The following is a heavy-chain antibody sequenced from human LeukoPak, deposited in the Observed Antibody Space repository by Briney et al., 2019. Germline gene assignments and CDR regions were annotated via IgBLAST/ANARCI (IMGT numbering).Heavy chain of an antibody. CDR1: GFTFSHYA. CDR3: AKVWSYYHVGYFDY. CDR2: ISGSGGST. J-gene: IGHJ4*02. V-gene: IGHV3-23*01. Sequence: GGSLRLSCAASGFTFSHYAMSWVRQAPGKGLEGVSAISGSGGSTYYADSVKGRFTISRDNSKNTLYLQMNSLRAEDTAVYYCAKVWSYYHVGYFDYWGQGTLVTVSS. D-gene: IGHD1-26*01.